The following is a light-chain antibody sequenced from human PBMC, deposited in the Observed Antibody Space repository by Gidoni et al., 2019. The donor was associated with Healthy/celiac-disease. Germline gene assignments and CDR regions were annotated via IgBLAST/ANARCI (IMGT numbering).Light chain of an antibody. J-gene: IGKJ1*01. Sequence: DIEMTQSPSTLSASLRDRVTIPCLASHSISSWLAWYQQKPGKAPKLMIYDACSLESGVPSRFSGSGSGTECTHTINSLQTDDFATYYCQQYKSYTWTFGQGTKVEIK. CDR3: QQYKSYTWT. CDR1: HSISSW. CDR2: DAC. V-gene: IGKV1-5*01.